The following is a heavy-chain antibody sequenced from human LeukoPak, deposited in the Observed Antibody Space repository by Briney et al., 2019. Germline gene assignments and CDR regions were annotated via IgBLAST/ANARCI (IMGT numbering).Heavy chain of an antibody. CDR3: AREFFSSGWYGKMDV. J-gene: IGHJ6*02. CDR1: GLSISSGSYY. Sequence: SETLSLTCTVSGLSISSGSYYWGWIRQPAGKGLEWIGRIYTSGSTNYNPSLKSRVTISVDTSKNQFSLKLSSVTAADTAVYYCAREFFSSGWYGKMDVWGQGTTVTVSS. CDR2: IYTSGST. V-gene: IGHV4-61*02. D-gene: IGHD6-19*01.